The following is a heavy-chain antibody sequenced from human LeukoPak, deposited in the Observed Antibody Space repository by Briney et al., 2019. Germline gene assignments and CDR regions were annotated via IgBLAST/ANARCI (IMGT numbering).Heavy chain of an antibody. Sequence: ASVKVSCKASGYTFTGYYMHWVRQAPGQGLEWMGWINPNSGGTNYAQKFQGRVTMTRDTSISTAYMELSRLRSDDTAVYYCAREEQVAAALTYYYYYYMDVWGKGTTVTISS. CDR3: AREEQVAAALTYYYYYYMDV. J-gene: IGHJ6*03. V-gene: IGHV1-2*02. D-gene: IGHD6-13*01. CDR1: GYTFTGYY. CDR2: INPNSGGT.